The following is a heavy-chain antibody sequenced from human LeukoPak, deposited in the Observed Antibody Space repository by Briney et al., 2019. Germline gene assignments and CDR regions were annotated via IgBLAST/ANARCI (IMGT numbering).Heavy chain of an antibody. CDR3: ARSINYDFWSGIDY. Sequence: GRSLRLSCAASGFTFSSYAMHWVRQAPGKGLEWVAVISYDGSNKYYADSVKGRFTISRDNSKNTLYLQMNRLRAEDTAVYYCARSINYDFWSGIDYWGQGTLVTVSS. J-gene: IGHJ4*02. CDR2: ISYDGSNK. V-gene: IGHV3-30-3*01. D-gene: IGHD3-3*01. CDR1: GFTFSSYA.